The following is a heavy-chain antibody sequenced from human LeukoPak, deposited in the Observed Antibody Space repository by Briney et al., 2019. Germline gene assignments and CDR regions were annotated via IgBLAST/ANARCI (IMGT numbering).Heavy chain of an antibody. CDR3: VRAPGAT. Sequence: GGSLRLSCAASGFIDSSDHMNWVRQAPGKGLEWVAVIYKGENTFYADPVKGRFTISRDNSKNTVYLQMNSLRAEDTAMYYCVRAPGATWGQGTLVTVSS. J-gene: IGHJ5*02. V-gene: IGHV3-53*01. CDR2: IYKGENT. D-gene: IGHD3-10*01. CDR1: GFIDSSDH.